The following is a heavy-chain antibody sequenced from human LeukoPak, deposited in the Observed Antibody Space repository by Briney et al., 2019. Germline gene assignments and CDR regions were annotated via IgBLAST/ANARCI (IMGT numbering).Heavy chain of an antibody. CDR3: AKDQFDP. V-gene: IGHV3-30-3*01. CDR1: GFTFSSYA. CDR2: ISYDGSNK. Sequence: GGSLRLSCATSGFTFSSYAMHWVRQAPGKGLEWVAVISYDGSNKYYADSVKGRFTISRDNSKNTLYLHMNSLRAEDTAVYYCAKDQFDPWGQGTLVTVSS. J-gene: IGHJ5*02.